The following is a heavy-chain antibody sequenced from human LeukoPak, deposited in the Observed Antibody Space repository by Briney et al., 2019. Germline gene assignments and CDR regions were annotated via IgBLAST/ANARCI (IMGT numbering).Heavy chain of an antibody. D-gene: IGHD5-18*01. CDR3: ARGGYHAYYLDY. CDR1: GFTFSSYG. Sequence: PGGSLRLSCAASGFTFSSYGMHWLRQAPGKGLEWVAVISYDGSNKYYADSVKGRFTISRDNAKNTLYLQMNSLRAEDTAVYYCARGGYHAYYLDYWGQGSLVTVSS. J-gene: IGHJ4*02. V-gene: IGHV3-30*03. CDR2: ISYDGSNK.